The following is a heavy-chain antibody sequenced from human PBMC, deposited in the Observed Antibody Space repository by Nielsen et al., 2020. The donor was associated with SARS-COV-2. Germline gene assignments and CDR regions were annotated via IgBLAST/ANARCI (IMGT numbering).Heavy chain of an antibody. D-gene: IGHD1-26*01. CDR1: GYTFTNSY. Sequence: ASVKVSCKASGYTFTNSYLHWVRQAPGQELEWMGVINPSDGSTRYAQKFQGRVTMTRDTSTSTVYMEVNSLRSEDTALFYCARGTDTRVVGSTFCYFDFWGQGTLVTVSS. V-gene: IGHV1-46*01. CDR2: INPSDGST. J-gene: IGHJ4*02. CDR3: ARGTDTRVVGSTFCYFDF.